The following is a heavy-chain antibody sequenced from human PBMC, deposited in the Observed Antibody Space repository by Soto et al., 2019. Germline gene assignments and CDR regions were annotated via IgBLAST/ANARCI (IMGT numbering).Heavy chain of an antibody. CDR3: ARGSLGSSWSL. CDR1: VFTFSSYS. D-gene: IGHD6-13*01. CDR2: ISSINSYI. V-gene: IGHV3-21*01. Sequence: GGPLRLSGAASVFTFSSYSINWVRQAPGKGLEWVSSISSINSYIYYADSVKGRFTISRANAKNSLYLQMNSLRAEDTAVYYCARGSLGSSWSLWGQGTLVTVSS. J-gene: IGHJ4*02.